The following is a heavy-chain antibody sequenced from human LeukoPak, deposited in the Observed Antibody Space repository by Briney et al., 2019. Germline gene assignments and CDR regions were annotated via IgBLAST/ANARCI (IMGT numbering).Heavy chain of an antibody. D-gene: IGHD6-25*01. Sequence: SETLSLTCAVYGGSFSGYYWSWIRQPPGKGLEWIGEINHSGSTNYNPSLKSRVTISVDTSKNQFSLKLSSVTAADTAVYYCARAQGLRAYYYCGMDVWGQGTTVTVSS. V-gene: IGHV4-34*01. CDR3: ARAQGLRAYYYCGMDV. CDR1: GGSFSGYY. J-gene: IGHJ6*02. CDR2: INHSGST.